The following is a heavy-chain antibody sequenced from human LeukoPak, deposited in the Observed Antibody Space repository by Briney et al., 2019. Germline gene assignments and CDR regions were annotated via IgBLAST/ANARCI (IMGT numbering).Heavy chain of an antibody. J-gene: IGHJ4*02. CDR2: ISSSGTTI. CDR1: GFTFRSYS. V-gene: IGHV3-48*01. D-gene: IGHD2-8*01. CDR3: ARDPREITNGVSRPFDS. Sequence: GGSLRLSCAASGFTFRSYSMNWVRQVPGKGLEWVSYISSSGTTIYYRDSVKGRFTISRDNAKNSLYLQMNSLRAEDTAVYYCARDPREITNGVSRPFDSWGQGTLVTVSS.